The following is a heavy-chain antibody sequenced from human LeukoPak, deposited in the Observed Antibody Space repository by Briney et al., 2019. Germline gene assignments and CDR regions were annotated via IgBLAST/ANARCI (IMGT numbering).Heavy chain of an antibody. J-gene: IGHJ4*02. CDR3: ARTERNYNWNPYYSDY. CDR1: GYTFTSYG. D-gene: IGHD1-20*01. CDR2: ISAYNGNT. Sequence: ASVKVPCKASGYTFTSYGISWVRQAPGQGLEWMGWISAYNGNTNYAQKLQGRVTMTTDTSTSTAYMELRSLRSDDTAVYYCARTERNYNWNPYYSDYWGQGTLVTASS. V-gene: IGHV1-18*01.